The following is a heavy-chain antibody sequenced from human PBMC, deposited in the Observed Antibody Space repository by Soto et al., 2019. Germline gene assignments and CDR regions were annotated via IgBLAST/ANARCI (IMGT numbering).Heavy chain of an antibody. CDR3: ARDWGAPGRGSALGYYYHFGMDV. V-gene: IGHV3-7*05. J-gene: IGHJ6*02. CDR2: IKEDGSEA. Sequence: EVQLVESGGGLVQPGGSLRLSCAASGFTFSTYWMNWVRQAPGKGLEWVANIKEDGSEAYYVDSVKGRFTISRDNAKISLYLDMNSLRGEDTAVYYCARDWGAPGRGSALGYYYHFGMDVWGQGTTVTVPS. D-gene: IGHD3-16*01. CDR1: GFTFSTYW.